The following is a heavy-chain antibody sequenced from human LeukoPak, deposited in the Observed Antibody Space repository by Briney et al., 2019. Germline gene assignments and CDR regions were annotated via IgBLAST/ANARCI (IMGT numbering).Heavy chain of an antibody. J-gene: IGHJ5*02. V-gene: IGHV3-23*01. CDR2: ISGSGGST. D-gene: IGHD6-19*01. CDR1: GFTFSSYA. Sequence: GGSLRLSCAASGFTFSSYAMSWVRQAPRKGLEWVSAISGSGGSTYYADSAKGRFTISRDNSKNTLYLQMNSRRAEDTAVYYCAKDNGSGWYGGGFEPWGQGTLVSVSS. CDR3: AKDNGSGWYGGGFEP.